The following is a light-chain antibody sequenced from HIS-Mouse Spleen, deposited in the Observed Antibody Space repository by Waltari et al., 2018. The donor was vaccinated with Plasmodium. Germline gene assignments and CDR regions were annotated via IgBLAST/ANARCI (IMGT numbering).Light chain of an antibody. CDR2: YVS. CDR1: SSDVGGYNY. Sequence: QSALTQPASVSGSPGQSITISCTGTSSDVGGYNYVSWHQQHPGKAPKLMSYYVSNRPSGVSKRFSGSTSGNTASLTISGLQAEDEADYYCSSYTSSSTLLFGGGTKLTVL. CDR3: SSYTSSSTLL. J-gene: IGLJ2*01. V-gene: IGLV2-14*03.